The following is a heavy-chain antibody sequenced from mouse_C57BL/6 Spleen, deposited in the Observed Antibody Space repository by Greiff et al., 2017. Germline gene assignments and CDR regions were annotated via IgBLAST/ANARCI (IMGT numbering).Heavy chain of an antibody. J-gene: IGHJ2*01. CDR3: TRPFYDCYDY. D-gene: IGHD2-3*01. V-gene: IGHV1-5*01. CDR1: GYTFSSYW. CDR2: IYPGNSDT. Sequence: EVQLQQSGTVLARPGASVKMSCTTSGYTFSSYWMHWVQQRPGQGLEWIGAIYPGNSDTSYNQKFKGKAKLTAVTSASTAYMELSSLTNEDSAVYYCTRPFYDCYDYWGQGTTLTVSS.